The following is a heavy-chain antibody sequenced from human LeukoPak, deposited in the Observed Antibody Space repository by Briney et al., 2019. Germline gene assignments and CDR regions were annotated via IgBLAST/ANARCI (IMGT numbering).Heavy chain of an antibody. CDR2: ISGSGTST. V-gene: IGHV3-23*01. CDR3: EGTYYYDSSDDY. J-gene: IGHJ4*02. CDR1: GFTFRSYA. D-gene: IGHD3-22*01. Sequence: GGSLRLSCAASGFTFRSYAMSWVRQAPGKVLEWVLAISGSGTSTYYADSVKGRFTISRDNSKNTLYLQMNSLRAEDTAVYYCEGTYYYDSSDDYWGQGTLVTVSS.